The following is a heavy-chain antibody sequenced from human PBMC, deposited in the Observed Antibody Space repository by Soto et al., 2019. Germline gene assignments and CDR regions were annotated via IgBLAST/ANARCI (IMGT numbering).Heavy chain of an antibody. D-gene: IGHD2-21*01. CDR3: ARDIASPGGDYFDS. V-gene: IGHV3-21*06. Sequence: EVQLVESGGGLVKAGGSLRLFCTASGFTFRNYNMNWVRQAPGKGLEWVSSISTGGAYMFYADSVKGRFTISRDNAQNSLFLQIDSPSAEDTAVYYWARDIASPGGDYFDSWGQGNLVTVSS. CDR1: GFTFRNYN. CDR2: ISTGGAYM. J-gene: IGHJ4*02.